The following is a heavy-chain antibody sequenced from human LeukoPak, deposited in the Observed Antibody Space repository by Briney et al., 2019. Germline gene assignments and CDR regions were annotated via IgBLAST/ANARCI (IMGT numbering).Heavy chain of an antibody. J-gene: IGHJ6*03. CDR2: INPTGGST. CDR3: ARDRSYYYYMDV. V-gene: IGHV1-46*01. CDR1: GYTFTSYY. Sequence: ASVKVSCKASGYTFTSYYMHWVRQAPGQGLEWMGLINPTGGSTGYAQKFQGRVTMTRDTSISTAYMELSRLRSDDTAVYYCARDRSYYYYMDVWGKGTTVTVSS.